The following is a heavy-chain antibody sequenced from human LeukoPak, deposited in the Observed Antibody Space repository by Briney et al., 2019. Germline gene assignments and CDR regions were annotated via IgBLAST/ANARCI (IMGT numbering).Heavy chain of an antibody. D-gene: IGHD3-10*01. Sequence: GGSLRLSCSASGFTFSSYAMHWVRQAPGKGLEYVSDISGNGGSTYYADSVKGRFTISRDNSKNTLYLQMSSLRAEDTAVYYCVKGRITMVRGVFDYWGQGTLVTVSS. J-gene: IGHJ4*02. CDR3: VKGRITMVRGVFDY. V-gene: IGHV3-64D*09. CDR1: GFTFSSYA. CDR2: ISGNGGST.